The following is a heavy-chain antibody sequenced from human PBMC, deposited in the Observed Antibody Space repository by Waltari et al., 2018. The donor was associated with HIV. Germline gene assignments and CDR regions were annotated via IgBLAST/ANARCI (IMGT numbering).Heavy chain of an antibody. J-gene: IGHJ4*02. CDR2: MNTKTKNP. Sequence: QVQLVQSGSELRKPGASVKLSCKASGYIFNNYAVNWVRLAPGQGLEWMGWMNTKTKNPTYAQGFAGRFVFSLDTSVNTAYLQITSLKPEDAGVYYCARGRRESKVPADYWGQGTLVTVSS. V-gene: IGHV7-4-1*02. CDR1: GYIFNNYA. CDR3: ARGRRESKVPADY. D-gene: IGHD6-6*01.